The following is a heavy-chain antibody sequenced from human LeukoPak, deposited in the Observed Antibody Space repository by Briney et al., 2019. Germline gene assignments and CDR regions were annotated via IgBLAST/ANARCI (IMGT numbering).Heavy chain of an antibody. CDR3: ARATYYYGSGSYDGDY. Sequence: GGSLRLSCAASGFTFSSYAMHWVRQAPGKGLEWVAVISYDGSNKYYADSVKGRFTISRDNSKNTLYLQMNSLRAEDTAVYYCARATYYYGSGSYDGDYWGQGTLVTVSS. V-gene: IGHV3-30-3*01. CDR2: ISYDGSNK. CDR1: GFTFSSYA. J-gene: IGHJ4*02. D-gene: IGHD3-10*01.